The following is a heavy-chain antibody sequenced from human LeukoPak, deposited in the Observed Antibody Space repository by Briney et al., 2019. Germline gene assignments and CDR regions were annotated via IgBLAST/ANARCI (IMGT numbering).Heavy chain of an antibody. CDR2: ITSDGVKT. V-gene: IGHV3-64*01. J-gene: IGHJ2*01. Sequence: TGGSLRLSCAASGFSFSSYSMHWVRQAPGKGLEYVSAITSDGVKTYYANSVKGRFTISRDNSKSTLYLQLGSLRAEDMAIYYCARDGFGSTGYFDLWGRGTLVTVSS. CDR1: GFSFSSYS. D-gene: IGHD2-2*03. CDR3: ARDGFGSTGYFDL.